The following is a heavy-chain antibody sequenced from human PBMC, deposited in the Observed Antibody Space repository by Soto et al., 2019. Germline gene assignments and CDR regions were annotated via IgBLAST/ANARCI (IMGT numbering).Heavy chain of an antibody. D-gene: IGHD5-12*01. V-gene: IGHV1-18*04. J-gene: IGHJ4*02. Sequence: ASVKVSCKASGYTFTSYGISWVREAPGQGLEWMGWISAYNGNTNYAQKLQGRVTMTTDTSTSTAYMELRSLRSDDTAVYYCARERDGYPAEIDFDYWGQGTLVTVSS. CDR2: ISAYNGNT. CDR3: ARERDGYPAEIDFDY. CDR1: GYTFTSYG.